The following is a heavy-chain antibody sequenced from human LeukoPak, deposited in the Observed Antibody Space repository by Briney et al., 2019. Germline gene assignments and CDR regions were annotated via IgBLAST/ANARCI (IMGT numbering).Heavy chain of an antibody. CDR1: GFTVSSNY. D-gene: IGHD3-10*01. J-gene: IGHJ4*02. CDR3: ARDFTPHYGSGSYGVDY. V-gene: IGHV3-66*01. Sequence: GGSLRLSCATSGFTVSSNYMSWVRQAPGKGLEWVSVIYSGGSTYYADSVKGRFTISRDNSKNTLYLQMNSLRAEDTAVYYCARDFTPHYGSGSYGVDYWGQGTLVTVSS. CDR2: IYSGGST.